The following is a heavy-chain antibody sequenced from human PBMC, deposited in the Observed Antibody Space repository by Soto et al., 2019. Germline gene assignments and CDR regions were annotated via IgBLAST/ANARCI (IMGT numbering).Heavy chain of an antibody. CDR2: ISSSSSYI. D-gene: IGHD2-15*01. V-gene: IGHV3-21*01. Sequence: EVQLVESGGGLVKPGGSLRLSCAASGFTFSSYSMNWVRQAPGKGLEWVSSISSSSSYIYYADSVKGRFTISRDNAKNSLYLRMNSLRAEDTAVYYCARDKGGYCSGGSCYPDAFDIWGQGTMVTVSS. CDR1: GFTFSSYS. CDR3: ARDKGGYCSGGSCYPDAFDI. J-gene: IGHJ3*02.